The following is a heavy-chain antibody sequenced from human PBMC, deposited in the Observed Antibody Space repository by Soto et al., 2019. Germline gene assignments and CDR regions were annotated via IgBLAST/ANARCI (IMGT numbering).Heavy chain of an antibody. V-gene: IGHV1-46*01. CDR2: INPSGGST. J-gene: IGHJ6*02. CDR3: ARIYCISTSCYSLNGMDV. D-gene: IGHD2-2*01. Sequence: ASVNVSCKASGYTFTSYYMHWVRQAPGQGLEWMGIINPSGGSTSYAQKFQGRVTMTRDTSTSTVYMELSSLRSEDTAVYYCARIYCISTSCYSLNGMDVWGQGTTVTVSS. CDR1: GYTFTSYY.